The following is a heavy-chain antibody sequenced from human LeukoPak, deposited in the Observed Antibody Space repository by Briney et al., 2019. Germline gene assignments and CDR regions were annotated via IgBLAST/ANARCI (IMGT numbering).Heavy chain of an antibody. CDR2: INPNSGGT. J-gene: IGHJ4*02. CDR3: ARWNYYDSSGYPSLDY. Sequence: ASVKVSCKASGYTFTDYYMHWVRQAPGQGLEWMGWINPNSGGTNYAQRFQGRVTVTRDTSISTAYMELNRLRSDDTAVYYCARWNYYDSSGYPSLDYWGQGTLVTVSS. D-gene: IGHD3-22*01. V-gene: IGHV1-2*02. CDR1: GYTFTDYY.